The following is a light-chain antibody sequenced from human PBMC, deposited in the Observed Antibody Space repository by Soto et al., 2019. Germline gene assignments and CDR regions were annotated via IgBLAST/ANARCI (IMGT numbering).Light chain of an antibody. J-gene: IGLJ3*02. CDR1: SSDVGHPYNY. Sequence: QSALTQPASVSGSPGQSTTISCTGTSSDVGHPYNYVSWYQQYPGKAPKLLIFKVNNRPSGISGRFSDSKSGNTASLTISGLQAEDEGDYYCMSFVESTSTHWVLGGGTKVTVL. V-gene: IGLV2-14*01. CDR3: MSFVESTSTHWV. CDR2: KVN.